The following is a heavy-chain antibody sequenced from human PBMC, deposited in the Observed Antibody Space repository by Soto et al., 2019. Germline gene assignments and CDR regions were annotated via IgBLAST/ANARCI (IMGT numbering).Heavy chain of an antibody. D-gene: IGHD2-15*01. J-gene: IGHJ4*02. V-gene: IGHV3-23*01. CDR3: AKDMGIVVVVAATPIDY. CDR1: GFTFSSYA. CDR2: ISGRGGGS. Sequence: EVQLLESGGGLVQPGGSLRLSCAASGFTFSSYAMNWVRQAPGTGLEWVTAISGRGGGSYYADSVKGRFTISRDNSKNTLYLQMNSLGADDTAVYYCAKDMGIVVVVAATPIDYWGQGTLVTVSS.